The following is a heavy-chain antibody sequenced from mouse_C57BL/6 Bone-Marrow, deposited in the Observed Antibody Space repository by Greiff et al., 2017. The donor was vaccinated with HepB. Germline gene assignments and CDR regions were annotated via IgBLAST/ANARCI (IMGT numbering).Heavy chain of an antibody. CDR3: ARSLISYYYGSSYGFAY. Sequence: VQLKESGPVLVKPGASVKMSCKASGYTFTDYYMNWVKQSHGKRLEWIGVINPYNGGTSYNQKFKGKATLTVDKSSSTAYMELNSLTSEDSAVYYCARSLISYYYGSSYGFAYWGQVTLVTVSA. CDR1: GYTFTDYY. J-gene: IGHJ3*01. V-gene: IGHV1-19*01. D-gene: IGHD1-1*01. CDR2: INPYNGGT.